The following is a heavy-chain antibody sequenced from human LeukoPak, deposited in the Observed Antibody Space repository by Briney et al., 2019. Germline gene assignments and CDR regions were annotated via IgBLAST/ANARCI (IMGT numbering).Heavy chain of an antibody. CDR3: AKSVFHIMTDYYFALDV. CDR1: GFTFSSYA. V-gene: IGHV3-23*01. Sequence: GGSLRLSCAASGFTFSSYAMSWVRQAPGKGLEWVSAISGSGGSTYYADSVKGRFTISRDNSKNTLYLQMSSLRAEDTAVYFCAKSVFHIMTDYYFALDVWGQGTTVTVSS. D-gene: IGHD3-9*01. J-gene: IGHJ6*02. CDR2: ISGSGGST.